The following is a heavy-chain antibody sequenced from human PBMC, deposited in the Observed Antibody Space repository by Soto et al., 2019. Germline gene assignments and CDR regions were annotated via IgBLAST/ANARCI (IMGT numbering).Heavy chain of an antibody. J-gene: IGHJ4*02. CDR2: IIPILDTT. CDR1: GGTSSSYA. D-gene: IGHD4-4*01. Sequence: QVQVVQSGAEVKKPGSSVRVSCKASGGTSSSYAITWMRQAPGQGLEWMGGIIPILDTTDYAQKFQGRVTFTAYESMSTVYMELSSLTSEDTAVYDWASGWPTVNRRFDSWGQGTLVTVSS. CDR3: ASGWPTVNRRFDS. V-gene: IGHV1-69*01.